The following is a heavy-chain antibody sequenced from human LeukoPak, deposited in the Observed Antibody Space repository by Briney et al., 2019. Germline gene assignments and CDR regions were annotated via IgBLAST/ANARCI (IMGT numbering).Heavy chain of an antibody. CDR1: GFTFSSYA. CDR3: AKGGRGSIATRPDY. CDR2: ISGSGDNT. Sequence: PGESLRLSCAASGFTFSSYAMNWVRQAPGKGLEWVSAISGSGDNTYYADSVKGRFTISRDNSKNTLYMEMNSLRAEDTAVYYCAKGGRGSIATRPDYWGQGTPVTVSS. J-gene: IGHJ4*02. D-gene: IGHD6-6*01. V-gene: IGHV3-23*01.